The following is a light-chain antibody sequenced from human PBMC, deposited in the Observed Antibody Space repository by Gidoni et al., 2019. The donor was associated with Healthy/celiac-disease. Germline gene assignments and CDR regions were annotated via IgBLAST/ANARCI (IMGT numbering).Light chain of an antibody. Sequence: DIVMTQSPDSLAVSLDERATINCKSSQRVLYSSNNKNYLAWYQQKPGQPPKLLIYWASTRESGVPDRFSGSGSGTDFTLTISSLQAEDVAVYYCQQYYSTPTFGQGTKLEIK. CDR3: QQYYSTPT. V-gene: IGKV4-1*01. CDR2: WAS. J-gene: IGKJ2*01. CDR1: QRVLYSSNNKNY.